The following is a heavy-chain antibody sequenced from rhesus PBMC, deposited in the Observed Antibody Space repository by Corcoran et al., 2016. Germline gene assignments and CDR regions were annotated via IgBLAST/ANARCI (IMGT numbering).Heavy chain of an antibody. CDR1: GYPVPDNY. J-gene: IGHJ4*01. D-gene: IGHD1-32*01. V-gene: IGHV1-111*02. Sequence: EVQLVQSGAEVKKPGASVKISCKASGYPVPDNYLSGVRQAPGKGLEWMGRVDPEDGEADYAQKFQDRVTITADMSTDTAYMDLSSLRSEDTAVYYCARDVGMYYFDYWGQGVLVTVSS. CDR2: VDPEDGEA. CDR3: ARDVGMYYFDY.